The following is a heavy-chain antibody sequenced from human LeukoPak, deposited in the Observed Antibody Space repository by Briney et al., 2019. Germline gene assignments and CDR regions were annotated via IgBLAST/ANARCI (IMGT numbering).Heavy chain of an antibody. J-gene: IGHJ4*02. V-gene: IGHV3-48*01. D-gene: IGHD3-9*01. CDR3: ASSYYEILTVYYRSY. Sequence: GGSLRLSCVASKFTFSSYSMNWVRQAPGKGLEWISYISSSGNTIYNADSVKGRFTISRDNAKNSLYLQMNSLRAEDTSVYFCASSYYEILTVYYRSYWGQGTLVTVSS. CDR1: KFTFSSYS. CDR2: ISSSGNTI.